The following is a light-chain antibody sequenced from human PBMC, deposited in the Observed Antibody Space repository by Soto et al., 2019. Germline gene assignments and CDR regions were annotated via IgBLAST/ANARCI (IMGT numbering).Light chain of an antibody. Sequence: DIQMTQSPSSLSEYVGDRVTLTCRASQSISSYLNWYQQKPGKDPKLLIYAASSLQSGVPSRFSGSGSGTDFNLTISSLQTEDFATYECQQRYSTPLTFGGGTKVDIK. CDR1: QSISSY. V-gene: IGKV1-39*01. J-gene: IGKJ4*01. CDR3: QQRYSTPLT. CDR2: AAS.